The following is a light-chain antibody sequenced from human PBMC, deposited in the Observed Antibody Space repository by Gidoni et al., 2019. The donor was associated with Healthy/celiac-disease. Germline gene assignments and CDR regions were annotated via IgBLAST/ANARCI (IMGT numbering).Light chain of an antibody. CDR1: QDISNY. Sequence: DIQMTQSPSSLSASVGDRVTITCPASQDISNYLNWYQQKPGKAPKLLIYDASNLETGVPSRFSGSGSGTDFTFTISSLQPEDIATYYCQRYDNLPITFGQGTRLEIK. V-gene: IGKV1-33*01. J-gene: IGKJ5*01. CDR3: QRYDNLPIT. CDR2: DAS.